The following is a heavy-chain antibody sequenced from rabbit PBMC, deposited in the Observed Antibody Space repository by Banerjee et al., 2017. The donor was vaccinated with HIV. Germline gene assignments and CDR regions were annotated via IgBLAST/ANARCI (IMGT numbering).Heavy chain of an antibody. D-gene: IGHD1-1*01. Sequence: QEQLEESGGDLVKPEGSLTLTCTASRFSFSSSYWICWVRQAPGKGLEWIACIYADNGSTIYATWAKGRFTISKTSSTTVTLQMTSLTAADTATYFCATASSGVWYFNFWGPGTLVTVS. J-gene: IGHJ4*01. CDR2: IYADNGST. CDR3: ATASSGVWYFNF. V-gene: IGHV1S45*01. CDR1: RFSFSSSYW.